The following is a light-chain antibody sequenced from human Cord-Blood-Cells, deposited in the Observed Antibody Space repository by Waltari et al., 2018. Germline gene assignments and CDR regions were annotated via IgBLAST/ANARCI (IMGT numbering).Light chain of an antibody. Sequence: SYELTQPPSVSVSPGQTARITCSGDALPKQYAYWYQQKPGQAPVLVIYKDSERPSGMPERFSGSRSGTTVTLTISGVQAEDEADYYCQSADSSGTHVVFGGGTKLTVL. CDR1: ALPKQY. CDR3: QSADSSGTHVV. V-gene: IGLV3-25*03. J-gene: IGLJ2*01. CDR2: KDS.